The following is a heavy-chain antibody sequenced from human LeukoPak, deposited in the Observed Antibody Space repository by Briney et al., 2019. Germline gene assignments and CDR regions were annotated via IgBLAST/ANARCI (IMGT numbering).Heavy chain of an antibody. Sequence: GGSLRLSCAASGFTFNSYAMHWVRQGPGKGLEWVAVMAHDGSNIYYAGSVQGRFTISRDDSKDTLYLQMNSPRLEDTAVYYCARASDRMYDEFWEGYFSSFDFWGQGTLVTVSS. J-gene: IGHJ4*02. CDR3: ARASDRMYDEFWEGYFSSFDF. CDR2: MAHDGSNI. V-gene: IGHV3-30-3*01. CDR1: GFTFNSYA. D-gene: IGHD3-3*01.